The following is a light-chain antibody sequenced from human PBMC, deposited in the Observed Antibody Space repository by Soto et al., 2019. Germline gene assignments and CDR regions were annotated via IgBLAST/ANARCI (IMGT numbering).Light chain of an antibody. CDR1: SSDVGSHNY. J-gene: IGLJ3*02. Sequence: QSALTQSPSASGSPGQSVTISCTGTSSDVGSHNYVSWYQHHPGKAPKLMIYEVSKRPSGVPDRFSGSKSGNTASLTVSGLQADDEAVYYCSSTAGNNNLVFGGANKLTVL. V-gene: IGLV2-8*01. CDR2: EVS. CDR3: SSTAGNNNLV.